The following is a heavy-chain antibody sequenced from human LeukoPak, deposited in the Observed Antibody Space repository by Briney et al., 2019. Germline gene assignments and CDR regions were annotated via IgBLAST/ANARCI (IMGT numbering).Heavy chain of an antibody. Sequence: GRSLRLSCAASGFTFSNYGMHWVRQAPGKGLEWVAVISYDGSNKYYTDSVKGRFTISRDNSKNTLYLQMNSLRAEDTAVYYCARGTFDPWGQGTLVTVSS. J-gene: IGHJ5*02. V-gene: IGHV3-30*03. CDR2: ISYDGSNK. CDR3: ARGTFDP. D-gene: IGHD1-14*01. CDR1: GFTFSNYG.